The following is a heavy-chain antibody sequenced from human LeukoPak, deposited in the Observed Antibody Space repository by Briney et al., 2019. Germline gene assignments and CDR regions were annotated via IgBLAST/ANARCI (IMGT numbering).Heavy chain of an antibody. V-gene: IGHV4-59*08. D-gene: IGHD3-9*01. CDR2: IYYSGST. CDR1: GGSISNYY. Sequence: PSETLSLTCTVSGGSISNYYWSWIRQPPGKGLEWIGYIYYSGSTKYNPSLKSRVTISLDTSKNQFSLKVNSVTAADTAVYYCARVRPRPLVHYYYYMDVWGKGTTVTISS. CDR3: ARVRPRPLVHYYYYMDV. J-gene: IGHJ6*03.